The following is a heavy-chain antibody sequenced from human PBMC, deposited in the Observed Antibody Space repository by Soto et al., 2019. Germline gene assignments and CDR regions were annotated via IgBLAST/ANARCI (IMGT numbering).Heavy chain of an antibody. CDR1: GFTFSASG. V-gene: IGHV3-73*02. Sequence: EAQLVESGGGLVQPGRSLKLSCAASGFTFSASGIHWVRQASGKGLEWVAHIKDKPNNYATEYAASVEGRFTISRDDSMDMAFLQMYNVKTEDTAVYFSTKQSARWEDWFDPWGQGTLVTVSS. J-gene: IGHJ5*02. D-gene: IGHD1-26*01. CDR2: IKDKPNNYAT. CDR3: TKQSARWEDWFDP.